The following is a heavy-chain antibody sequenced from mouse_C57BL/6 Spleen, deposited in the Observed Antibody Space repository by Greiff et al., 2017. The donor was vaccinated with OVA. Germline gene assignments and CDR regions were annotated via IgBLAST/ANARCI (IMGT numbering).Heavy chain of an antibody. J-gene: IGHJ1*03. V-gene: IGHV1-59*01. D-gene: IGHD1-1*01. CDR3: AGGPYYYGSSPRYFDV. Sequence: QVQLQQPGAELVRPGTSVKLSCKASGYTFTSYWMHWVKQRPGQGLEWIGVIDPSDSYTNYNQKFKGKATLTVDTSSSTAYMQLSSLTSEDSAVYYWAGGPYYYGSSPRYFDVWGTGTTVTVSS. CDR2: IDPSDSYT. CDR1: GYTFTSYW.